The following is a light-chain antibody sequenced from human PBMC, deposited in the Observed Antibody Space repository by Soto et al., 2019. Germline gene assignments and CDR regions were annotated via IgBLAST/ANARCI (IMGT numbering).Light chain of an antibody. V-gene: IGKV3-11*01. J-gene: IGKJ4*01. CDR3: QQRSNWPLN. Sequence: EIVLTQSPATLSLSPGERATLSCRASQSVSSYLAWYQQKPGQAPRLLIYDASNRATGIPARFSGSGSGTDFTLTISSLEPEDFAVYYCQQRSNWPLNFGGGTKVDTK. CDR1: QSVSSY. CDR2: DAS.